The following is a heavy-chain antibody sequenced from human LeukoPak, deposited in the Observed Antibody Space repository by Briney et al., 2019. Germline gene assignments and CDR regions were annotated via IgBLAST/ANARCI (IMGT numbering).Heavy chain of an antibody. J-gene: IGHJ3*02. CDR3: ARGPNAFDI. V-gene: IGHV4-34*01. CDR1: GGSFSGYY. CDR2: INHSGST. Sequence: SETLSLSCAVYGGSFSGYYWSWIRQPPGKGLEWIGEINHSGSTNYNPSLKSRVTISVDTSKNQFSLKLSSVTAADTAVYYCARGPNAFDIWGQGTMVTVSS.